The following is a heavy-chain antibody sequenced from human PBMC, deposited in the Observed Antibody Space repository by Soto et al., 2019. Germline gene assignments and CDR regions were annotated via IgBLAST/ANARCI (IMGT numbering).Heavy chain of an antibody. D-gene: IGHD6-13*01. J-gene: IGHJ6*02. CDR3: AKSSYSSSWYDGSYYYYGMDV. V-gene: IGHV3-9*01. CDR1: GFTFDDYA. CDR2: ISWNSGSI. Sequence: EVQLVESGGGLVQPGRSLRLSCAASGFTFDDYAMHWVRQAPGKGLEWVSGISWNSGSIGYADSVKGRFTISRDNAKNSLYLQMNSLRAEDTTLYYCAKSSYSSSWYDGSYYYYGMDVWGQGTTVTVSS.